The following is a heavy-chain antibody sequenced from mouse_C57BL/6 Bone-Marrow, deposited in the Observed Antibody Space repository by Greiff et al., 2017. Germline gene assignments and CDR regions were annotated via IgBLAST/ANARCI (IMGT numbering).Heavy chain of an antibody. Sequence: QVQLQQPGAELVIPGASVKLSCKASGYTFTSYWMHWVKQRPGQGLEWIGEIDPSDSYTNYNQKFKGKSTLTVDKSSSTAYMQLSSLTSEDSAVYYCAVWLRPYYFDYWGQGTTLTVSS. D-gene: IGHD2-2*01. CDR1: GYTFTSYW. CDR3: AVWLRPYYFDY. CDR2: IDPSDSYT. J-gene: IGHJ2*01. V-gene: IGHV1-69*01.